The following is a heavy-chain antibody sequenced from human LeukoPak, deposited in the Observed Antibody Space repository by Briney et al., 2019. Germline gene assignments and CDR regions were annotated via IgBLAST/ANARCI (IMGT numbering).Heavy chain of an antibody. J-gene: IGHJ4*02. CDR2: ISYDGSNK. V-gene: IGHV3-30-3*01. CDR1: GFTFSSYA. CDR3: ARAPRRLAIDY. Sequence: PGGSLRLSCAASGFTFSSYAMHWVRQAPGKGLEWVAVISYDGSNKYYADSVKGRFTISRDNSKNTLYLQMNSLRAEDTAVYYCARAPRRLAIDYWGQGTLVTVSS. D-gene: IGHD6-19*01.